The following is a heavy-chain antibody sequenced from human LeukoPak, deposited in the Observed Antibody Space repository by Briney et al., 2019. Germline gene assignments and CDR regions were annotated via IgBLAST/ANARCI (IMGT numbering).Heavy chain of an antibody. CDR2: ISGSGGNT. Sequence: PGGSLRLSCAASGFTFSNYWMTWVRQAPGKGLEWVSGISGSGGNTYYADSVKGRFTISRDNSKNTLYLQLNSLRAEDTAVYYCAKDGYAMVSFFDYWGQGTLVSVSS. CDR3: AKDGYAMVSFFDY. CDR1: GFTFSNYW. J-gene: IGHJ4*02. V-gene: IGHV3-23*01. D-gene: IGHD4/OR15-4a*01.